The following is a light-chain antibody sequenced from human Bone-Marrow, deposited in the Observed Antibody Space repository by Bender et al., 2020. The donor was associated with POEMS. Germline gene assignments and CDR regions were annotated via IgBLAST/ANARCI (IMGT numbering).Light chain of an antibody. CDR3: AAWEDSLNGWV. Sequence: QSALTQPASVSGSPGQSITISCTGTSSSFGDDDLVSWYQQHPGRAPKLMIFEDNKRPSGVSNRFSGSKSGNTASLTISGLQADDEANYYCAAWEDSLNGWVFGGGTKLTVL. CDR1: SSSFGDDDL. J-gene: IGLJ3*02. V-gene: IGLV2-23*01. CDR2: EDN.